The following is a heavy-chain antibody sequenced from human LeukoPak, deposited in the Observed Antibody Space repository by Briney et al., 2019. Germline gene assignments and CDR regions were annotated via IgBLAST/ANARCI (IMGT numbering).Heavy chain of an antibody. CDR3: ANGAGGGYDDYFDY. V-gene: IGHV3-30*18. CDR1: GFTFSSYG. CDR2: ISYDGSNK. D-gene: IGHD5-12*01. Sequence: GRTLRLSCAASGFTFSSYGMHWVRQAPGKGLEWVAVISYDGSNKYYADSVKGRFTISRDNSKNTLYLQMNSLRAEDTAVYYCANGAGGGYDDYFDYWGQGTLVTVSS. J-gene: IGHJ4*02.